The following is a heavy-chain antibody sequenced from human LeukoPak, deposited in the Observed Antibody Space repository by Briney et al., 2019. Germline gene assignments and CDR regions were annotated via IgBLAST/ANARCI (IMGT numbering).Heavy chain of an antibody. CDR1: GYTFTSYV. V-gene: IGHV1-8*01. D-gene: IGHD3-22*01. CDR2: MNPNSGNT. J-gene: IGHJ4*02. CDR3: ARGYFDSSAYYFDY. Sequence: ASVKVSCKASGYTFTSYVINWVRQATGQGLERMGWMNPNSGNTVYAQKFQGRVTMTRNTSISTAYMDLSSLRSEDTAVHYCARGYFDSSAYYFDYWGQGTRVTVSS.